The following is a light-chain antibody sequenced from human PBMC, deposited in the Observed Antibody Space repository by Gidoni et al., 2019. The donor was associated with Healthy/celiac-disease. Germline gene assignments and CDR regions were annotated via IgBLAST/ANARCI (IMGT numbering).Light chain of an antibody. CDR2: GSS. CDR3: QQNGSSPRIT. CDR1: QSVSSSY. Sequence: EIVLTQSAGTLSLSPGERATLSCRASQSVSSSYLAWYQQKHGQAPRLLIDGSSSRATGIPERFSGRGSGTDFTLTISRLEPEDFAVYYCQQNGSSPRITFGQGTRLEIK. V-gene: IGKV3-20*01. J-gene: IGKJ5*01.